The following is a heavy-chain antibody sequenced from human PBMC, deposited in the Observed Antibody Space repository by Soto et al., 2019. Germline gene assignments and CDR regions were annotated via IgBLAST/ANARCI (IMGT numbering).Heavy chain of an antibody. Sequence: QVQLVESGGGVVQPGRSLRLSCAASGFTFSSYGMHWVRQALGKGLEWVAVIWYDGSNKYYADSVKGRFTISRDNSKNTLYMLMNSLRDEDTSVYYCARETGGDYYYYMDVWGKGTTVTVSS. D-gene: IGHD3-10*01. J-gene: IGHJ6*03. CDR2: IWYDGSNK. V-gene: IGHV3-33*01. CDR3: ARETGGDYYYYMDV. CDR1: GFTFSSYG.